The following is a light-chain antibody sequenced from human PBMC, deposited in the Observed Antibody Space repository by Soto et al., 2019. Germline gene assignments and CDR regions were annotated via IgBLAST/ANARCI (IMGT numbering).Light chain of an antibody. J-gene: IGKJ2*01. CDR2: GAF. CDR3: QQYHSCPHT. V-gene: IGKV3-15*01. Sequence: ETVLTQSQATLSVSPGERATFSCKASQSVTTNLAWYQQKPGQVPRLLIYGAFTRATGIPARFSGSGSGTEFTFIISSLQSEDFAIYHCQQYHSCPHTFGQGTKLEIK. CDR1: QSVTTN.